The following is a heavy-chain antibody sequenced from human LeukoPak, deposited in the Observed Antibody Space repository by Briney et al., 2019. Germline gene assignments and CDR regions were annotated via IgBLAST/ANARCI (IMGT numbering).Heavy chain of an antibody. CDR1: GYTFTSYD. J-gene: IGHJ6*03. CDR3: ARGAYYYGSGSYYRGPYYYMDV. D-gene: IGHD3-10*01. V-gene: IGHV1-8*01. CDR2: MNPNSGNT. Sequence: ASVKVSCKASGYTFTSYDINWVRQATGQGLEWMGWMNPNSGNTGYAQKFQGRVTMTRNTCISTAYMELSSLRSEDTAVYYCARGAYYYGSGSYYRGPYYYMDVWGKGTTVTVSS.